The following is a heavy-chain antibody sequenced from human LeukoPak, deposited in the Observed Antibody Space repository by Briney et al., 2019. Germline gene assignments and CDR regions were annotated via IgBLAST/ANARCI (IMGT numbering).Heavy chain of an antibody. J-gene: IGHJ4*02. D-gene: IGHD6-6*01. CDR2: ISYDGSNK. CDR1: GFTFSSYA. CDR3: VRMDSSSEFDY. V-gene: IGHV3-30*04. Sequence: PGGSLRLSCAASGFTFSSYAMHWVRQAPGKGLEWVAVISYDGSNKYYADSVKGRFTISRDNSKNTLYLQMNSLRAEDTAVYYCVRMDSSSEFDYWGQGTLVTVSS.